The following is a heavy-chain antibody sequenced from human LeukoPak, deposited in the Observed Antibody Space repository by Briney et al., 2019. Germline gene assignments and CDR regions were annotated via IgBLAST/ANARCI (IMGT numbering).Heavy chain of an antibody. CDR3: AKGRGYSYGYLADY. CDR2: ISWNSGNI. V-gene: IGHV3-9*01. Sequence: PGRSLRLSCAASGFTFDDYAMHWVRQAPGKGLDWVSGISWNSGNIGYADSVKGRFTISRDNAKNSLYLQVNSLRAEDTALYYCAKGRGYSYGYLADYWGQGTLVTVSS. D-gene: IGHD5-18*01. CDR1: GFTFDDYA. J-gene: IGHJ4*02.